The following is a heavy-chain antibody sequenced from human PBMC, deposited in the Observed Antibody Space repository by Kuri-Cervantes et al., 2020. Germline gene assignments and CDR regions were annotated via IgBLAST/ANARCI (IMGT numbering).Heavy chain of an antibody. J-gene: IGHJ4*02. CDR3: AVAGYSAYEDFDY. V-gene: IGHV3-11*01. CDR2: ITSSGNTI. CDR1: GFIFSDYY. D-gene: IGHD5-12*01. Sequence: GGSLRLSCAASGFIFSDYYMSWIRQAPGKGLEWVSYITSSGNTIYYADSVKGRFTISRDNAKNSLYLHMNSLRREDTALYYRAVAGYSAYEDFDYWGQGILVTVSS.